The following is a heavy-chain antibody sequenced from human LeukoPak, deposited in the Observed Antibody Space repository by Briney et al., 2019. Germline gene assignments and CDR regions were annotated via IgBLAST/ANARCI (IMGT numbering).Heavy chain of an antibody. Sequence: GGSLRLSCAVSGFTFSNYAMSWVRQAPGKGLEWVSAIGGSDGFTYYADSVRGHFTISRDNSKNTLYLQMNSLRAEDTSTYHCAILSEEWLGDYYMALWGKGTTVIVSS. CDR2: IGGSDGFT. CDR1: GFTFSNYA. J-gene: IGHJ6*03. CDR3: AILSEEWLGDYYMAL. V-gene: IGHV3-23*01. D-gene: IGHD6-19*01.